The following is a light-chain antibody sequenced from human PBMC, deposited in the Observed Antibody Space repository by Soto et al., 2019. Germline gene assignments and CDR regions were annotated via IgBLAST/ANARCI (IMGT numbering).Light chain of an antibody. J-gene: IGKJ5*01. CDR1: QSISGY. V-gene: IGKV1-5*01. CDR3: QQYNSYST. Sequence: DIQMTQSPSTLSASVGDRVTITCRASQSISGYLAWYQQKPGEAPKLLIYDGSTLESGVPSRFSGSGSGTEFTLTISSLQPDDFATYYCQQYNSYSTFGQGTRLEIK. CDR2: DGS.